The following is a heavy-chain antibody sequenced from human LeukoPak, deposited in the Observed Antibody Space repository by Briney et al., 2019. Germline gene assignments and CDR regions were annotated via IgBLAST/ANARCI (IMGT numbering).Heavy chain of an antibody. CDR2: ISASGRNT. CDR1: GFTFSSYA. J-gene: IGHJ4*02. CDR3: ARGDVVVPAAPLY. V-gene: IGHV3-23*01. D-gene: IGHD2-2*01. Sequence: PGGSLRFSCAASGFTFSSYAMNWVRQAPGKGLEWVSSISASGRNTYSADSVKGRFTISRDNSKNTLYLQMNSLRAEDTAVYYCARGDVVVPAAPLYWGQGTLVTVSS.